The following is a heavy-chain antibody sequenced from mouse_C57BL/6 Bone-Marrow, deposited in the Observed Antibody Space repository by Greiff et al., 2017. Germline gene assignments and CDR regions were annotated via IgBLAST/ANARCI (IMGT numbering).Heavy chain of an antibody. J-gene: IGHJ1*03. CDR2: IRNKANGYTT. Sequence: EVKVVESGGGLVQPGGSLSLSCAASGFTFTDYYMSWVRQPPGTALEWLGVIRNKANGYTTEYSASVKGRFTISRDNSQSILYLQMNALRAEDSATYYCARGDSSGDWYFDVWGTGTTVTVSS. CDR1: GFTFTDYY. CDR3: ARGDSSGDWYFDV. D-gene: IGHD3-2*02. V-gene: IGHV7-3*01.